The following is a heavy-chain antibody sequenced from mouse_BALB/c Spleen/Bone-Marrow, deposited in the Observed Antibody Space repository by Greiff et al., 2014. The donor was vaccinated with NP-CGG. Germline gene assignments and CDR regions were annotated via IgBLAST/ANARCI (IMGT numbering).Heavy chain of an antibody. CDR1: GFSLSSYG. D-gene: IGHD1-1*01. CDR3: ARGSYYEGAMDY. Sequence: VKLMESRPGLVAPSQSLSITCTVSGFSLSSYGVHWVRQPPGKVLEWLGVIWAGGSTNYNSALMSRLSISKDNSKSQVFLKTNSLQTDDTAMYYCARGSYYEGAMDYWGQGTSVTVSS. CDR2: IWAGGST. V-gene: IGHV2-9*02. J-gene: IGHJ4*01.